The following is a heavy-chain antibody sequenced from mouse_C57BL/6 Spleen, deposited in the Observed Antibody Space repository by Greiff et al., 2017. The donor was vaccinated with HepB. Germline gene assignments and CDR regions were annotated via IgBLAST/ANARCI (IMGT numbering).Heavy chain of an antibody. V-gene: IGHV5-4*01. J-gene: IGHJ3*01. CDR2: ISDGGSYT. CDR1: GFTFSSYA. CDR3: AREGSNYVLAY. Sequence: EVQVVESGGGLAKPGGSLKLSCAASGFTFSSYAMCWVRQTPEKRLEWVATISDGGSYTYYPDNVKCRFAIARDNAKNNLYLQMSHLESEVTAMYYCAREGSNYVLAYWGRGTLVTVSA. D-gene: IGHD2-5*01.